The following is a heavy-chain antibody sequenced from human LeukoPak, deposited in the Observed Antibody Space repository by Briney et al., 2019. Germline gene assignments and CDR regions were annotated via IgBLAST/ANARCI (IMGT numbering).Heavy chain of an antibody. J-gene: IGHJ5*02. D-gene: IGHD3-22*01. CDR2: MYYSGST. CDR3: ARPYYYDSRIDP. CDR1: GGSISSGDYY. V-gene: IGHV4-30-4*01. Sequence: SETLSLTCTVSGGSISSGDYYWSWIRQPPGKGLEWIAYMYYSGSTYYNPSLKSRVTMSADTSKNQFSLKLSSVTAADAAVYYCARPYYYDSRIDPWGQGTLVTVSS.